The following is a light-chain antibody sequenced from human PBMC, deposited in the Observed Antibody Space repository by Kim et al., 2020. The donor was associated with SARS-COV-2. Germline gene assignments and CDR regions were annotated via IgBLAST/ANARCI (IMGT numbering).Light chain of an antibody. J-gene: IGLJ2*01. CDR2: SNR. CDR3: QVWDSSSDHPV. V-gene: IGLV3-12*02. CDR1: NIGSKA. Sequence: EQMSRRTCGGKNIGSKAVNWYQQKPGQDPGLVIYSNRNRPAGIHERLSGSNPGNTDTLTISRIEARDEADYYCQVWDSSSDHPVFGGGTQLTVL.